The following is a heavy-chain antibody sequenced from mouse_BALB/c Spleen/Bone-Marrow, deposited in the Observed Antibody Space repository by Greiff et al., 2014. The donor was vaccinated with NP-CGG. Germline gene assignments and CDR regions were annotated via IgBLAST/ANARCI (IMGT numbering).Heavy chain of an antibody. CDR3: ARYDYDGAYAMDY. J-gene: IGHJ4*01. CDR1: GFTFSSYA. CDR2: ISSGGST. V-gene: IGHV5-6-5*01. Sequence: EVKLVESGGGLVKPGGSLKLSCAASGFTFSSYAMSWVRQTPEKRLEWVAPISSGGSTYYPDSVKGRFTISRDNARNILYLQMSSLRSEDTAMYYCARYDYDGAYAMDYWGQGTSVTVSS. D-gene: IGHD2-4*01.